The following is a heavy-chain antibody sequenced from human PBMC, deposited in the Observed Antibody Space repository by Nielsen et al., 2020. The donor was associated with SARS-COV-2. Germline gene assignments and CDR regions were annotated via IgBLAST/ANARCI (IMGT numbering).Heavy chain of an antibody. V-gene: IGHV3-11*06. J-gene: IGHJ4*02. CDR2: ISSSASYR. CDR1: GFNFSDYY. Sequence: GGSLRLSCAASGFNFSDYYMVWIRQAPGKGLEWLSYISSSASYRKVADSVKGRFTISRDNAKNSLYLQMNGLRAEDTAAYYCASDQILGGVIVKPLDHWGQGTLVTVSS. CDR3: ASDQILGGVIVKPLDH. D-gene: IGHD3-16*02.